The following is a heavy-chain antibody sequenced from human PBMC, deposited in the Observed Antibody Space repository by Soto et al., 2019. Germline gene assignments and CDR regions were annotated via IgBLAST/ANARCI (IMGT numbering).Heavy chain of an antibody. Sequence: QVHLVESGGGVVQPGRSLRLSCAASGFTFSDYAMHWVRQAPGKGLEWVALISFDGNNQYYADSVKGRFTISRDNSKNTLYLHMDSLTTEDTAVYYCARVRVTGTSFDWLDPWGQGTLVTVSS. CDR1: GFTFSDYA. CDR2: ISFDGNNQ. CDR3: ARVRVTGTSFDWLDP. D-gene: IGHD4-4*01. V-gene: IGHV3-30-3*01. J-gene: IGHJ5*02.